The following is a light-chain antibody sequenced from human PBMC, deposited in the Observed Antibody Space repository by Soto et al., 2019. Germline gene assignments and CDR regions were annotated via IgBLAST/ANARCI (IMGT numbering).Light chain of an antibody. CDR1: SSDVGGYNY. CDR3: CSYGGTFYV. Sequence: QSVLTQPASVSGSPGQSITISCTGTSSDVGGYNYVSWYQQYPGKVPYLMIYEVSERPSGVPDRFSGSKSGNTASLTISGLQAEDEADYYCCSYGGTFYVFGTGTKVTV. J-gene: IGLJ1*01. CDR2: EVS. V-gene: IGLV2-8*01.